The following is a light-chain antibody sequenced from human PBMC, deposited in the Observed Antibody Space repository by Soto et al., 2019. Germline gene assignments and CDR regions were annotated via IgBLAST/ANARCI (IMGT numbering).Light chain of an antibody. CDR1: QTIVTW. V-gene: IGKV1-5*03. Sequence: DIQLTQSPSTLSASVGDRVIITCRASQTIVTWLAWYQERPGKATRRLIYKASTLGRGFPSSFSGSGSGTEFTLTVSNLQREDFATYYCHLYNTYSPTLGQGTKLE. CDR3: HLYNTYSPT. CDR2: KAS. J-gene: IGKJ2*01.